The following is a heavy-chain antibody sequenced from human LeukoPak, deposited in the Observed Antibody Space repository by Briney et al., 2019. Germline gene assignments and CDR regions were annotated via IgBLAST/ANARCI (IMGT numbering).Heavy chain of an antibody. CDR2: INHDGRI. CDR3: ARNRGTFVELMLDT. D-gene: IGHD1-1*01. CDR1: GGSFSGYY. J-gene: IGHJ3*02. Sequence: PSETLSLTCAVSGGSFSGYYWGWIRQPPGKGLEWIGEINHDGRINYHSSLKSRLTISVDTTKHQFSLKLSSVTAADTAVYYCARNRGTFVELMLDTWGLGTMVTVSS. V-gene: IGHV4-34*01.